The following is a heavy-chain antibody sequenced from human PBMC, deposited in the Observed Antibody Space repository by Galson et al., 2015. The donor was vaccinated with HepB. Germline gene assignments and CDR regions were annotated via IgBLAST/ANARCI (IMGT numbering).Heavy chain of an antibody. D-gene: IGHD6-19*01. J-gene: IGHJ6*02. CDR2: TYYRSKWYN. Sequence: CAISRDSVSSNSAAWNWIRQSPSRGLEWLGRTYYRSKWYNDYAVSVKSRITINPDTSKNQFSLQLNSVTPEDTAVYYCARDFPGIAVAGYYYFGMDVWVQGTTVTVS. CDR3: ARDFPGIAVAGYYYFGMDV. V-gene: IGHV6-1*01. CDR1: RDSVSSNSAA.